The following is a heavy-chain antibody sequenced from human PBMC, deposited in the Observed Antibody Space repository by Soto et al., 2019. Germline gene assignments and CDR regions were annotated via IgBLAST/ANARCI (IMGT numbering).Heavy chain of an antibody. Sequence: PSETLSLTCAVYGGSFSGYYWSWIRQPPGKGLEWIGEINHSGSTNYNPSLKSRVTISVDTSKNQFSLKLSSVTAADTAVYYCARAHGDFDHWGQGTLVTVSS. CDR2: INHSGST. J-gene: IGHJ4*02. CDR3: ARAHGDFDH. CDR1: GGSFSGYY. D-gene: IGHD4-17*01. V-gene: IGHV4-34*01.